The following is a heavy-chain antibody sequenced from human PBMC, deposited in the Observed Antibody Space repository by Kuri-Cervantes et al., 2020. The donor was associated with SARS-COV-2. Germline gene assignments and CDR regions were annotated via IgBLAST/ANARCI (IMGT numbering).Heavy chain of an antibody. V-gene: IGHV4-39*07. Sequence: SETLSLTCTVSGGSISSSSYYWGWIRQPPGKGLEWIGSIYYSGSTYYNPSLKSRVTISVDTSKNQFSLKLSSVTAADTAVYYCARPRYGDYDGAFDIWGQGTMVTVSS. J-gene: IGHJ3*02. CDR1: GGSISSSSYY. CDR3: ARPRYGDYDGAFDI. CDR2: IYYSGST. D-gene: IGHD4-17*01.